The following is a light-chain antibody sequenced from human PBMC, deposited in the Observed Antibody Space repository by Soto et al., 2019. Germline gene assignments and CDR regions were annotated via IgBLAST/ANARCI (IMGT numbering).Light chain of an antibody. V-gene: IGLV2-14*01. J-gene: IGLJ1*01. CDR2: EVT. Sequence: QSALTQPASVSGSPGQSIAISCTGTSSDVGTYDYVSWYQQYPDKAPKLIIYEVTQRPSGVSNRFSGSKSGNTASLTISGLPAEDEADYYCSSHTSVNTRVFGTGTKVTVL. CDR3: SSHTSVNTRV. CDR1: SSDVGTYDY.